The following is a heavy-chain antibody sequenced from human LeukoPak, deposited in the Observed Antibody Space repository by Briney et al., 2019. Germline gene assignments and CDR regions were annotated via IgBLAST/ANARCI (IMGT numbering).Heavy chain of an antibody. D-gene: IGHD3-22*01. J-gene: IGHJ3*02. CDR1: GFTFSSYA. CDR2: ISSNGGST. V-gene: IGHV3-64D*09. CDR3: VKDSSAYYYDSSGYYNAFDI. Sequence: PGGSLRLSCSAAGFTFSSYAMHWVRQAPGKGLEYVSAISSNGGSTYYADSVKGRFTISRDNSKNTLYLQMSSLRAEDTAVYYCVKDSSAYYYDSSGYYNAFDIWGQGTMVTVSS.